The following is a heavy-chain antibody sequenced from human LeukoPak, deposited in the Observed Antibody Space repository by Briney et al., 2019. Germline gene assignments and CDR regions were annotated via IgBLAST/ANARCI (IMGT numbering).Heavy chain of an antibody. J-gene: IGHJ5*02. Sequence: SETLSLTCTVSGGSISSGTFYWSWIRQHPGKGLELIGYIYSSGSTYYNPSLKSRLTISLDTSMNQFSLKLSSVTAADTAVYYCARVFGVVINNWFDPWGQGTLVIVSS. CDR3: ARVFGVVINNWFDP. CDR1: GGSISSGTFY. V-gene: IGHV4-31*03. D-gene: IGHD3-3*01. CDR2: IYSSGST.